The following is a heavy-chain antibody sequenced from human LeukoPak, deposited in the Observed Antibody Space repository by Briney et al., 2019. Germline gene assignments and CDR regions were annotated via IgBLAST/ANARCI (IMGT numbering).Heavy chain of an antibody. V-gene: IGHV3-30-3*01. D-gene: IGHD1-1*01. CDR3: ARDRVSGTSGLGYYYYGMDV. CDR2: ISYDGSNK. J-gene: IGHJ6*02. CDR1: GFTFSSYA. Sequence: GGSLRLSCAASGFTFSSYAMHWVRQAPGKGLEWVAVISYDGSNKYYADSVKGRFTISRDNSKNTLYLQMNSLRAEDTAVYYCARDRVSGTSGLGYYYYGMDVWGQGTTVIVSS.